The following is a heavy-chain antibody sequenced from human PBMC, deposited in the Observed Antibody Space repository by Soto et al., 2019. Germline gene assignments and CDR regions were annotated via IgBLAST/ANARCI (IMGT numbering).Heavy chain of an antibody. Sequence: ASVKVSCKTSNYNFTNYAITWVRQAPGQGLEWVGGISTYNGNTKSAQNLQGRVTMTTDTSTATAYMDLRALRSDDTAIYYCARMISSPADLWGQGALVTVSS. CDR2: ISTYNGNT. CDR3: ARMISSPADL. V-gene: IGHV1-18*01. CDR1: NYNFTNYA. J-gene: IGHJ5*02. D-gene: IGHD3-16*01.